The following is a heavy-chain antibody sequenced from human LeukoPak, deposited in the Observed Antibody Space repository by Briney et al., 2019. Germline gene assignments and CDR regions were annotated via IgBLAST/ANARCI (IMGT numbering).Heavy chain of an antibody. J-gene: IGHJ6*02. CDR2: ISGSGGST. CDR1: GFTFSNYA. Sequence: GGSLRLSCGASGFTFSNYAMSWVRQAPGKGLEWVSGISGSGGSTYHADSVKGRFTISRDNSKNTLNLQMNSLRAEDTAVYYCARESLKWLRSEYYYYYGMDVWGQGTTVTVSS. V-gene: IGHV3-23*01. D-gene: IGHD5-12*01. CDR3: ARESLKWLRSEYYYYYGMDV.